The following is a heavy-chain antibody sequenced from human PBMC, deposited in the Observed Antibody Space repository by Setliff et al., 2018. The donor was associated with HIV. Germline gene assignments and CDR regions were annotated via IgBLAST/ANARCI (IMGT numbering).Heavy chain of an antibody. J-gene: IGHJ6*04. Sequence: KVSCKASGHTFTNVDIHWLRRATGQGLEWMGWMNPNTGVPGYALKFPARVTMTRDTSISTAYRELGSRTSEDTAVYYCARGKGVGGVVITGGLDVWGKGTTVTVSS. CDR3: ARGKGVGGVVITGGLDV. CDR2: MNPNTGVP. V-gene: IGHV1-8*01. D-gene: IGHD3-10*01. CDR1: GHTFTNVD.